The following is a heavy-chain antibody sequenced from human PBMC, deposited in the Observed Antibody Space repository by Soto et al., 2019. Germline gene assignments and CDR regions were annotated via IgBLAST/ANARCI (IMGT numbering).Heavy chain of an antibody. CDR3: ARGSHYYGSGSYTSYFDY. J-gene: IGHJ4*02. D-gene: IGHD3-10*01. CDR1: GYTFTSYG. CDR2: ISAYNGNT. Sequence: QVQLVQSGAEVKKPGASVKVSCKASGYTFTSYGISWVRQAPGQGLEWMGWISAYNGNTNYAQKLQGRVTMTTDTSTSTAYMELRSLRSDDTAVYYCARGSHYYGSGSYTSYFDYWGQGTLVTVSS. V-gene: IGHV1-18*01.